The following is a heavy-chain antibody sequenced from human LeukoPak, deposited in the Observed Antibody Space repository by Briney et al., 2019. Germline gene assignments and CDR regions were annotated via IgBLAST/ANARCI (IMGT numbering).Heavy chain of an antibody. J-gene: IGHJ4*02. V-gene: IGHV1-69*05. CDR3: ARNPRYYSDTSGYYPFDY. CDR2: IIPMFGRT. D-gene: IGHD3-22*01. CDR1: GGTLSTSA. Sequence: ASVKVSCKTPGGTLSTSAINWVRQAPGQGLEWMGGIIPMFGRTNNAQKFQGRVTITTDESTSTAYMELRSLRSEDTAVYYCARNPRYYSDTSGYYPFDYWGQGTLVTVSS.